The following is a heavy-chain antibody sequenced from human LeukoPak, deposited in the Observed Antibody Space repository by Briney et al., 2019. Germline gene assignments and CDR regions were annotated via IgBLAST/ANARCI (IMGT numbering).Heavy chain of an antibody. CDR3: VRDADGGNSWFDT. Sequence: GGSLRLSCAASGFTFSSYEMNWVRQAPGKGLEWVSWISPTSSYMYYADSVKGRFTISRDNAKNSLYPQMNSLRAEDTALYYCVRDADGGNSWFDTWGQGTLVTVSS. V-gene: IGHV3-21*04. CDR1: GFTFSSYE. J-gene: IGHJ5*02. CDR2: ISPTSSYM. D-gene: IGHD4-23*01.